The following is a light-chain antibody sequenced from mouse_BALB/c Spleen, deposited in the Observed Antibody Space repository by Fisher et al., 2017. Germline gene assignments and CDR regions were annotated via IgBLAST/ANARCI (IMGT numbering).Light chain of an antibody. Sequence: IVMTQTPAIMSASLGERVTITCSASSSVSYMHWYQQKSGTSPKLLIYSTSNLASGVPSRFSGSGSGTFYSLTISSVEAEDAADYYCHQWSSYRTFGGGTKLEIK. CDR3: HQWSSYRT. J-gene: IGKJ1*01. CDR1: SSVSY. CDR2: STS. V-gene: IGKV4-80*01.